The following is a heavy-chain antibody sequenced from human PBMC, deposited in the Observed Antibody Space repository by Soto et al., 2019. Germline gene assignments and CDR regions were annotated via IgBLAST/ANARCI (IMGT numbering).Heavy chain of an antibody. J-gene: IGHJ6*02. D-gene: IGHD3-10*01. V-gene: IGHV4-59*01. CDR1: GGSISSYY. CDR2: IYHSGST. Sequence: QVQLQESGPGLVKPSETLSLTCTVSGGSISSYYWSWIRQPPGKGLEWIGYIYHSGSTNYNPSLKSRVTISVDTSKNQFSLKLSSVTAADTAVYYCARDKGGFGELFDYYGMDVWGQGTTVTVSS. CDR3: ARDKGGFGELFDYYGMDV.